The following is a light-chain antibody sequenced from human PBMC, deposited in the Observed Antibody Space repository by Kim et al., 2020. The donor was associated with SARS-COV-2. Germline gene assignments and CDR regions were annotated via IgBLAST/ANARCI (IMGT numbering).Light chain of an antibody. CDR3: QQTSSIPYT. Sequence: SASVGDRVTITCRASQSIRSYLNWYQQRPGKAPKALIYTASTLHSGVPSRFSGSGSGTDFTFTINSLQPEDCGTYYCQQTSSIPYTFGQGTKLEI. J-gene: IGKJ2*01. V-gene: IGKV1-39*01. CDR1: QSIRSY. CDR2: TAS.